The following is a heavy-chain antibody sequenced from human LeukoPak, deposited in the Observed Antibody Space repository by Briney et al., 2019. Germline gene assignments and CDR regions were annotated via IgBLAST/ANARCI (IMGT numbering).Heavy chain of an antibody. J-gene: IGHJ4*02. Sequence: PSETLSLTCTVSGGSISSGGYYWSWIRQPPGKGLEWIGYIYYSGSTYYNPSLKSRVTISVDTSKNQFSLKLSSVTAADTAVYYCARRTAAGHFDYWGQGTLVTVSS. CDR2: IYYSGST. CDR3: ARRTAAGHFDY. D-gene: IGHD6-13*01. CDR1: GGSISSGGYY. V-gene: IGHV4-30-2*03.